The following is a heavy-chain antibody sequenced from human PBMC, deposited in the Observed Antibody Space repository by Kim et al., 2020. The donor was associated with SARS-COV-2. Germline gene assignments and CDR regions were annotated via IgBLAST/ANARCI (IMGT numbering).Heavy chain of an antibody. Sequence: YAQKLQGRVTMTTDTSTSTAYMELRRLRSDDTAVYYCAREGGSIYYGMDVWGQGTTVTVSS. D-gene: IGHD2-15*01. CDR3: AREGGSIYYGMDV. J-gene: IGHJ6*02. V-gene: IGHV1-18*01.